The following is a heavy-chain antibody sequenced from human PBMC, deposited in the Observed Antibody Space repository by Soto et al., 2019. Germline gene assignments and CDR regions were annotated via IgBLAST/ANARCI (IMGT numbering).Heavy chain of an antibody. Sequence: QVQLVQSGAEVKKPGSSVKVSCQASGGTFNNFAFTWVRQAPGQGLEWLGGIMPVFHTTNIAQTFQDRIKVTANDFTTTVYMEMTSPRYDDTAAYYCATATISPVSATLNPNGMDVWGQGTTVTVSS. CDR2: IMPVFHTT. J-gene: IGHJ6*02. CDR3: ATATISPVSATLNPNGMDV. V-gene: IGHV1-69*19. CDR1: GGTFNNFA. D-gene: IGHD6-25*01.